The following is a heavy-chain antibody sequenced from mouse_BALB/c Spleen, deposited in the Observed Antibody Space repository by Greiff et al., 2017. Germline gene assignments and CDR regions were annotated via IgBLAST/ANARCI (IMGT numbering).Heavy chain of an antibody. D-gene: IGHD1-1*01. Sequence: EVQGVESGPGLVKPSQSLSLTCTVTGYSITSDYAWNWIRQFPGNKLEWMGYISYSGSTSYNPSLKSRISITRDTSKNQFFLQLNSVTTEDTATYYCARAWYYGSGDFDVWGAGTTVTVSS. CDR2: ISYSGST. V-gene: IGHV3-2*02. CDR1: GYSITSDYA. J-gene: IGHJ1*01. CDR3: ARAWYYGSGDFDV.